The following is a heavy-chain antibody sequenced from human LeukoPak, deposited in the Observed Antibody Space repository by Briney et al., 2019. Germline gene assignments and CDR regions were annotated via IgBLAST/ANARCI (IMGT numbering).Heavy chain of an antibody. D-gene: IGHD3-10*01. V-gene: IGHV4-59*01. Sequence: SETLSLTCTVSGGSISSYYWSWIRQPPGKGLEWIGYIYYSGSTNYNPSLKSRVTISVDTSKNQFSLELSSVTAADTAVYYCARGLYYYGPGSWNYYYYYMDVWGKGTTVTVSS. CDR3: ARGLYYYGPGSWNYYYYYMDV. CDR2: IYYSGST. J-gene: IGHJ6*03. CDR1: GGSISSYY.